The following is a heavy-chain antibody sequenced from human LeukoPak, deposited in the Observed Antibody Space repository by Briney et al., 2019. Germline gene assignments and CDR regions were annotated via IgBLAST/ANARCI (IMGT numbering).Heavy chain of an antibody. V-gene: IGHV4-34*01. D-gene: IGHD5-12*01. CDR3: ARGPRRGYSGFDI. Sequence: SETLSLTCAVYGGSFSGYYWSWIRQPPGKGLEWIGEINHSGSTNYNPSLKSRVTISVDTSKNQFSLKLSSVTAADTAVFYCARGPRRGYSGFDIWGRGTMVTVSS. CDR1: GGSFSGYY. CDR2: INHSGST. J-gene: IGHJ2*01.